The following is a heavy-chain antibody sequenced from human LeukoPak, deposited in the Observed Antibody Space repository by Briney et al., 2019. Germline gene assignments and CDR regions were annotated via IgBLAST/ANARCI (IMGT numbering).Heavy chain of an antibody. V-gene: IGHV3-66*01. CDR3: ARDQYSYAHAAH. CDR2: IYSGGTK. CDR1: GFTVSSNY. D-gene: IGHD5-18*01. Sequence: GGSRRLSCAPSGFTVSSNYMSWVRQAPGKVLEGVSVIYSGGTKYYQDSVKGRFTTSRDNCTTTLHLKMNSLRAEDTAVYYCARDQYSYAHAAHWGQGTLVTVSS. J-gene: IGHJ4*02.